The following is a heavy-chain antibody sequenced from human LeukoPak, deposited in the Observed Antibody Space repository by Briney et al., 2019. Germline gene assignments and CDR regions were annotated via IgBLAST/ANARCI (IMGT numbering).Heavy chain of an antibody. CDR2: ISAYNGNT. CDR1: GYTFTSYG. CDR3: ARDFPPWADYGSSGTGGFYI. V-gene: IGHV1-18*01. Sequence: ASVKVSCKASGYTFTSYGISWVRQAPGQGLEWMGWISAYNGNTNYAQKLQGRVTMTTDTSTSTAYMELRSLRSDDTAVYYCARDFPPWADYGSSGTGGFYILGQGTMVTVSS. D-gene: IGHD3-22*01. J-gene: IGHJ3*02.